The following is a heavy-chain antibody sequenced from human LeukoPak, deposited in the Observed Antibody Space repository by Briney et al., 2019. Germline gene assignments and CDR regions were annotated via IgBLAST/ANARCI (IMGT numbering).Heavy chain of an antibody. CDR3: ARDKISGSYSVNAFDI. CDR1: GFILSDYY. Sequence: GGSLRLSCAASGFILSDYYMNWIRQAPGKGLEWVSYISSSGATIYYADSVKGRFTISRDNAKNSLYLQMNSLRAEDTAVYYCARDKISGSYSVNAFDIWGQGTMVTVSS. CDR2: ISSSGATI. D-gene: IGHD1-26*01. J-gene: IGHJ3*02. V-gene: IGHV3-11*04.